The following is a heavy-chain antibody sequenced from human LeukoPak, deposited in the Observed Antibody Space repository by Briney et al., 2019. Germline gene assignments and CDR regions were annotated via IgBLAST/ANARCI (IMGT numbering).Heavy chain of an antibody. Sequence: SETLSLTCTVSGGSIGSYYWSWIRQPPGKGLEWIGYIYYSGSTNYNPSLKSRVTISVDTSKNQFSLKLSSVTAADTAVYYCARAGPDYHFDYWGQGTLVTVSS. CDR3: ARAGPDYHFDY. J-gene: IGHJ4*02. CDR2: IYYSGST. CDR1: GGSIGSYY. V-gene: IGHV4-59*01. D-gene: IGHD5-12*01.